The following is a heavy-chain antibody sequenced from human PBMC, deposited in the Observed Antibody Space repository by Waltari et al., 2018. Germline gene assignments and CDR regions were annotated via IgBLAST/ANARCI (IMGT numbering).Heavy chain of an antibody. D-gene: IGHD3-16*02. Sequence: QVQLQESGPGLVKPSETLSLTCTVSGGSISSYYWSWIRQPPGKGLEWIGYIYYSGSANYNPSLKSRVTISVDTSKNQFSLKRSSVTAADTAVYYCARVADYDYIWGSYRPTRPDAFDIWGQGTMVTVSS. CDR3: ARVADYDYIWGSYRPTRPDAFDI. J-gene: IGHJ3*02. V-gene: IGHV4-59*01. CDR1: GGSISSYY. CDR2: IYYSGSA.